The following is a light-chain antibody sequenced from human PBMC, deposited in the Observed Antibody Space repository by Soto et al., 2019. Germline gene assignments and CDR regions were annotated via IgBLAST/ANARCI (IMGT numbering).Light chain of an antibody. V-gene: IGKV3-15*01. Sequence: EIVMTQSPATLSVSPGERATLSCRASQSITRSLAWYQQSPGQAPRLLIYGASTRATGIPARFSGSGSGTEFILTISRLEPGDFAVYYCQHFGGTTFTFGQGTRLEIK. CDR3: QHFGGTTFT. CDR2: GAS. CDR1: QSITRS. J-gene: IGKJ5*01.